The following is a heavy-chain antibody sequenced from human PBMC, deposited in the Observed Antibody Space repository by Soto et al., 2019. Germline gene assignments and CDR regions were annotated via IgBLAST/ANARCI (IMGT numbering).Heavy chain of an antibody. Sequence: GGSLRLSCAASGFTFSSYAMSWVRQAPGKGLEWVSAISGSGGSTYYADSVKGRFTISRYNSKNTLYLQMNSLRAEDTAVYYCAKWDYSNYVGNYWGQGTLVTVSS. D-gene: IGHD4-4*01. CDR3: AKWDYSNYVGNY. CDR2: ISGSGGST. V-gene: IGHV3-23*01. CDR1: GFTFSSYA. J-gene: IGHJ4*02.